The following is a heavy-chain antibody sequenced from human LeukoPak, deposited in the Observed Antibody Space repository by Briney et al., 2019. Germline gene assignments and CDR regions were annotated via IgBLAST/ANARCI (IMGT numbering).Heavy chain of an antibody. Sequence: ASVKVSCKASGYTFTSYDINWVRQATGQGLEWMGCMNPNSGNTGYAQKFQGRVTMTRNTSISTAYMELSSLRSEDTAVYYCARRLRYYYDSSGYSDYWGQGTLVTVSS. CDR1: GYTFTSYD. CDR3: ARRLRYYYDSSGYSDY. CDR2: MNPNSGNT. D-gene: IGHD3-22*01. V-gene: IGHV1-8*01. J-gene: IGHJ4*02.